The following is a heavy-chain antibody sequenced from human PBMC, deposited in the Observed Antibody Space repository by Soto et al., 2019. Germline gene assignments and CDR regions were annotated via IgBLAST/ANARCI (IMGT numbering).Heavy chain of an antibody. Sequence: SETLSLTCTVSGGSISSGGYYWSWIRQHPGKGLEWIGYIYYSGSTYYNPSLKSRVTISVDTSKDQFSLKLSSVTAADTAVYYCARERVVGGYDLGGDFFDYWGQGTLVTVSS. J-gene: IGHJ4*02. CDR2: IYYSGST. D-gene: IGHD5-12*01. CDR1: GGSISSGGYY. V-gene: IGHV4-31*03. CDR3: ARERVVGGYDLGGDFFDY.